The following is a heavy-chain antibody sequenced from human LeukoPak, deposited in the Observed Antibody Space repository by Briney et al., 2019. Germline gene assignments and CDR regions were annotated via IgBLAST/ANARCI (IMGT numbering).Heavy chain of an antibody. J-gene: IGHJ3*02. D-gene: IGHD2-2*01. CDR1: GFTFGDYA. V-gene: IGHV3-9*01. CDR3: ARYCSSTSCQAEGAFDI. CDR2: ISRNGGSI. Sequence: GGSLRLSCAASGFTFGDYAMHWVRQAPGKGLEWVSGISRNGGSIGYADSVKGRFTISRDNAKNSLYLQMNSLRADDTALYYCARYCSSTSCQAEGAFDIWGQGTMVTVSS.